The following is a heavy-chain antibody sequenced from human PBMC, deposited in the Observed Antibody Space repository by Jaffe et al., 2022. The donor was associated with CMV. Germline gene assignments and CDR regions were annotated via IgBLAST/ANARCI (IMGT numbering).Heavy chain of an antibody. CDR3: ARGSSIGSSKFFSYMDV. Sequence: QVLLVQSGPEVQSPGSSVRVSCKASRDIFHNSDINWVRQAPGQGLEWMGRIMPLVDGTEYSQKFQDRLTVTADKRTVTVYMDLSNLKSEDTALYFCARGSSIGSSKFFSYMDVWGNGTTVIVSS. V-gene: IGHV1-69*04. CDR2: IMPLVDGT. CDR1: RDIFHNSD. J-gene: IGHJ6*03. D-gene: IGHD6-6*01.